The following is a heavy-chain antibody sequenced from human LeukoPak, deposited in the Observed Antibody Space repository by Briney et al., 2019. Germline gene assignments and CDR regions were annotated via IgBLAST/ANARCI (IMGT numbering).Heavy chain of an antibody. CDR2: IHHSGST. CDR3: ARVAAGIGFFQH. CDR1: GYSISSGYY. D-gene: IGHD6-13*01. Sequence: SETLSLTCIVSGYSISSGYYWGWIRQPPGKGLEWIGNIHHSGSTYYNPSLKSRVTISVDTSKNHLSLKLSSVTAADTAVYYCARVAAGIGFFQHWGQGTLVTVSS. V-gene: IGHV4-38-2*02. J-gene: IGHJ1*01.